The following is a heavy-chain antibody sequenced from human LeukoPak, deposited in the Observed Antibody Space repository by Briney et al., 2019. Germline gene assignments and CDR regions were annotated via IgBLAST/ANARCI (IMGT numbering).Heavy chain of an antibody. D-gene: IGHD3-16*02. J-gene: IGHJ3*02. CDR3: ARDQGDDYVWGSYRPDAFDI. V-gene: IGHV1-18*01. CDR1: GGTFSSYA. CDR2: ISAYNGNT. Sequence: ASVKVSCKASGGTFSSYAISWVRQAPGQGLEWMGWISAYNGNTNYAQKLQGRVTMTTDTSTSTAYMELRSLRSDDTAVYYCARDQGDDYVWGSYRPDAFDIWGQGTMVTVSS.